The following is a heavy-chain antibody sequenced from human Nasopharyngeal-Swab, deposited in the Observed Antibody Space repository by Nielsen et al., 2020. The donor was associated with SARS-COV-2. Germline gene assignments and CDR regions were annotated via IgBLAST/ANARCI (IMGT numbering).Heavy chain of an antibody. CDR3: ARATEIEAFDI. CDR1: GGSISSGDYY. V-gene: IGHV4-30-4*01. Sequence: SETLSLTCTVSGGSISSGDYYWSWIRQPPGKGLEWIGYIYYSGSTYYNPSLKSRVTISVDTSKNQFSLKLSSVTAADTAVYYCARATEIEAFDIWGQGTMVTVSS. D-gene: IGHD5-24*01. J-gene: IGHJ3*02. CDR2: IYYSGST.